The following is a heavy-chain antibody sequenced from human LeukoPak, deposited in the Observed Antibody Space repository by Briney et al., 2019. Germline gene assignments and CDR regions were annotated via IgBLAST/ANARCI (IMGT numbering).Heavy chain of an antibody. CDR3: ARGYSGYDSYYFDY. D-gene: IGHD5-12*01. Sequence: GASVKVSCKASGYTFTGYYMHWVRQAPGQGLEWMGRINPNSGGTNYAQKFQGRVTMTRDTSISTAYMELSRLRSDDTAVYYCARGYSGYDSYYFDYWGQGTLVTVSS. CDR2: INPNSGGT. J-gene: IGHJ4*02. CDR1: GYTFTGYY. V-gene: IGHV1-2*06.